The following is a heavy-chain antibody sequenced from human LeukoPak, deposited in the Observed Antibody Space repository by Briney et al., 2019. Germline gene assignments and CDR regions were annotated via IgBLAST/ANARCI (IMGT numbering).Heavy chain of an antibody. Sequence: ASVKVSCKASGYTFTSYGISWVRQAPGQGLESMGWISAYDGNTNYAQKLQGRVTMTTDTSTSTAYMELRSLRSDDTAVYYCARPYNSGWYSSNYYYYMAVWCEGTTVTVSS. V-gene: IGHV1-18*01. CDR3: ARPYNSGWYSSNYYYYMAV. D-gene: IGHD6-19*01. CDR2: ISAYDGNT. CDR1: GYTFTSYG. J-gene: IGHJ6*03.